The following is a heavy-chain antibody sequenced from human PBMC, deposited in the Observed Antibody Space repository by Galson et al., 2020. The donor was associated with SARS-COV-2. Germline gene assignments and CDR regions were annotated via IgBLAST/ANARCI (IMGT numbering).Heavy chain of an antibody. V-gene: IGHV4-30-2*01. Sequence: SETLSLTCAVSGPPISSGSYSSTWTRPPPGTGLERIGYTPHSGGTYYNPSLKSRVTISGDRSKNQFSLRLSSVTAADTAVYYCARLHYGEYAPEAFDIWGPGTRVTVAS. J-gene: IGHJ3*02. D-gene: IGHD4-17*01. CDR2: TPHSGGT. CDR3: ARLHYGEYAPEAFDI. CDR1: GPPISSGSYS.